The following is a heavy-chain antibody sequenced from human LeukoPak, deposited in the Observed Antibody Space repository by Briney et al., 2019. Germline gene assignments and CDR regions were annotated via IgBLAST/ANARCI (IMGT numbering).Heavy chain of an antibody. CDR1: GGSISNGGYY. V-gene: IGHV4-31*03. CDR2: IYYSGST. Sequence: SETLSLTCTVPGGSISNGGYYWSWIRQHPGKGLEWIGYIYYSGSTYYNPSLKSRVTISVDTSKNQFSLKLSSVTAADTAVYYCASQIAAAGPDYWGQGTLVTVSS. J-gene: IGHJ4*02. CDR3: ASQIAAAGPDY. D-gene: IGHD6-13*01.